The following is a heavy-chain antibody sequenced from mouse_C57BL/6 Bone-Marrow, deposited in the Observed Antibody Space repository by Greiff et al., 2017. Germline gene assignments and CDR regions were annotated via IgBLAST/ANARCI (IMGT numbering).Heavy chain of an antibody. Sequence: EVQRVESGGDLVKPGGSLKLSCAASGFTFTSYGMSWVRQTPGQGLEWVATISSGGSYTYYPDKFKGRFTISRDNAKNTLYLQMSSLKSEDTAVYYCASNDYDEGALDDWGQGTSVTVSA. CDR3: ASNDYDEGALDD. J-gene: IGHJ4*01. V-gene: IGHV5-6*01. D-gene: IGHD2-4*01. CDR2: ISSGGSYT. CDR1: GFTFTSYG.